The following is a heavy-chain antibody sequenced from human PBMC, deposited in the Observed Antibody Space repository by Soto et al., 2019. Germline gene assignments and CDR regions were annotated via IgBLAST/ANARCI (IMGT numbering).Heavy chain of an antibody. CDR1: VFTFSTYP. V-gene: IGHV3-23*01. D-gene: IGHD1-26*01. J-gene: IGHJ6*01. CDR2: ISGSGGSR. Sequence: GGSLRLACAAQVFTFSTYPMSWVRQAPGKGLDWVSAISGSGGSRYYAASVNGRFTISKDNPKNTLYLQMNSLRAEDAAVYYCANVELAHYYYYGMDVWGQGTTVTVSS. CDR3: ANVELAHYYYYGMDV.